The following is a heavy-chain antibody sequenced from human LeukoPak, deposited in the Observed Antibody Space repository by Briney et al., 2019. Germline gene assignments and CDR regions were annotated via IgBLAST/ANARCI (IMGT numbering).Heavy chain of an antibody. CDR2: ISYDGNNK. CDR3: ARGGRGSAAVVAPRSFDI. V-gene: IGHV3-30*04. Sequence: PGGSLRLSCAASGFTFRSYAIHWVRQAPGKGLEWVAGISYDGNNKYFADSLKGRFTISRDNSKITLHLQMNSLRAEDTAMYYCARGGRGSAAVVAPRSFDIWGQGTMVTVSS. D-gene: IGHD3-22*01. CDR1: GFTFRSYA. J-gene: IGHJ3*02.